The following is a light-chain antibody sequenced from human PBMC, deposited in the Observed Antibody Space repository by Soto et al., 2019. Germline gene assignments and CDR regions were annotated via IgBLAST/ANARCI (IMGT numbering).Light chain of an antibody. J-gene: IGKJ1*01. V-gene: IGKV3-11*01. CDR2: DAS. CDR1: QSVSSY. Sequence: EIVLTQSPATLSLSPGERDTLSCRASQSVSSYLAWYQQKPGQAPRLLIYDASNRATGIPARFSGSGSGTDFTLTISSLEPEDFAVYYCQQRSNWPPWTFGKGTKVEIK. CDR3: QQRSNWPPWT.